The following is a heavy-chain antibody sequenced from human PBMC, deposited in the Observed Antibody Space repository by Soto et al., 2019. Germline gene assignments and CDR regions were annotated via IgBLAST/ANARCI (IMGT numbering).Heavy chain of an antibody. CDR2: ISNSGRAL. Sequence: QVQLVESGGGLVKPGGSLRLSCAASGFTFSDYYMSWIRQAPGKGLEWVSYISNSGRALYYADSMKGRLTISRDNAKNSLFLQMDSLRSEDTAVYYCARVLVAVSGEVYSSSSAAYFFDFWGQGTLVTVSS. CDR1: GFTFSDYY. D-gene: IGHD6-6*01. V-gene: IGHV3-11*01. J-gene: IGHJ4*02. CDR3: ARVLVAVSGEVYSSSSAAYFFDF.